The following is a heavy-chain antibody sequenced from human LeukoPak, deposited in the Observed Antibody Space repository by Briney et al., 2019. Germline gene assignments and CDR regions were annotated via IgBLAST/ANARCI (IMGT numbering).Heavy chain of an antibody. CDR2: ISSNSSYI. V-gene: IGHV3-21*01. D-gene: IGHD2-15*01. Sequence: GGSLRLSCEASGSTFMSYTMNWVRQAPGKGLEWVSSISSNSSYIYYADSVRGRFTISKDKAKISLYLQMNSLKAEDTAVYYCARIVGDIVVVGEGAFDIWGQGTMVTVSS. J-gene: IGHJ3*02. CDR3: ARIVGDIVVVGEGAFDI. CDR1: GSTFMSYT.